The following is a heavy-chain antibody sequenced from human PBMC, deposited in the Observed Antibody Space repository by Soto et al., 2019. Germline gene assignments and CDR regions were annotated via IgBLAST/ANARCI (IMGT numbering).Heavy chain of an antibody. D-gene: IGHD6-19*01. CDR3: ARGRETQGIAVAGTGY. CDR1: GYTFTSYD. CDR2: MNPNSGNT. V-gene: IGHV1-8*01. J-gene: IGHJ4*02. Sequence: ASVKVSCKASGYTFTSYDINWVRQATGQGLEWMGWMNPNSGNTGYAQKFQGRVTMTRNTSISTAYMELSSLRSEDTAVYYCARGRETQGIAVAGTGYWGQGTLVTVSS.